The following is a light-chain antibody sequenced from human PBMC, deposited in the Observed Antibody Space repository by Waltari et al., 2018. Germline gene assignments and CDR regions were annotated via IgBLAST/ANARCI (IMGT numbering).Light chain of an antibody. Sequence: DIQMTQSPSSLSASVGDRVTITCRASQSISSYVNWYQQKPGKAPKLLIYAASTLQSGVPSRFSGSGSGTDFTLTISSLQPEDFATYYCQQCYSTPSTFGQGTKLEIK. CDR2: AAS. CDR1: QSISSY. V-gene: IGKV1-39*01. CDR3: QQCYSTPST. J-gene: IGKJ2*01.